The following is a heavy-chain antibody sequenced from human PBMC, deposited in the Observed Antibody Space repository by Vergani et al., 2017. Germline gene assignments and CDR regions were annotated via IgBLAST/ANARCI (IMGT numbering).Heavy chain of an antibody. V-gene: IGHV3-33*01. CDR2: IWYDGRNK. D-gene: IGHD3-3*01. CDR3: ARDLRLMYNRFDP. CDR1: GFTFGSFG. J-gene: IGHJ5*02. Sequence: VQLLESGGGLVQPGGSLRLSCAASGFTFGSFGMHWVRQAPGKGLEWVAVIWYDGRNKQYADSVKGRFTVSRDNSQSTLYLQMNSLRAEDTAMYYCARDLRLMYNRFDPWGQGTLVTVSS.